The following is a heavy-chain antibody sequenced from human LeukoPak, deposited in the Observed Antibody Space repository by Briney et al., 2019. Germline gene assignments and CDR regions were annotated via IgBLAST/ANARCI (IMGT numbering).Heavy chain of an antibody. D-gene: IGHD6-19*01. V-gene: IGHV3-7*01. CDR1: GFSFSRYW. J-gene: IGHJ3*02. CDR2: IKQDGSEK. CDR3: AGGAGWTSDI. Sequence: PGGSLRLSCAASGFSFSRYWMNWVRQAPGKGLEWLANIKQDGSEKYYVDSVKGRFTISRDNAQNLVYLQLNSLRGDDTAVYYCAGGAGWTSDIWGQGTMVTVSS.